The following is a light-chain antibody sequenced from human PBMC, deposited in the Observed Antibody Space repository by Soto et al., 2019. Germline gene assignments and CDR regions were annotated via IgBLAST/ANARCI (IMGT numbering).Light chain of an antibody. CDR1: SSDVGAYNY. CDR2: DVN. CDR3: SSYTSTTLVV. J-gene: IGLJ2*01. V-gene: IGLV2-14*03. Sequence: QSVLTQPASVSGSPGQSITISCTGTSSDVGAYNYVSWYQQHPGTAPKLIIHDVNHRPSGVSNRFSGSKSGNTASLTISGLQADDEADYHCSSYTSTTLVVFGGGTKLTVL.